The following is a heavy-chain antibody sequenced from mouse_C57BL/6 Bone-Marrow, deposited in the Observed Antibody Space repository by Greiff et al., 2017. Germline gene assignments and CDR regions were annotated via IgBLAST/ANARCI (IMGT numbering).Heavy chain of an antibody. CDR1: GFTFSDYG. CDR3: AVYYYGSRRYFDV. V-gene: IGHV5-17*01. J-gene: IGHJ1*03. Sequence: EVQLQESGGGLVKPGGSLKLSCAASGFTFSDYGMHWVRQAPEKGLEWVAYISSGSSTIYYADTVKGRFTISRDNAKTTLFLQMTSLRSEDTAMYYCAVYYYGSRRYFDVWGTGTTVTVSS. D-gene: IGHD1-1*01. CDR2: ISSGSSTI.